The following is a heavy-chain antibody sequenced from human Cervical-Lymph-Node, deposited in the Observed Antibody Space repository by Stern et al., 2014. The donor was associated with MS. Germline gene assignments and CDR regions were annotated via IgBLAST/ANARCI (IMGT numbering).Heavy chain of an antibody. J-gene: IGHJ6*02. CDR1: GYTFINYD. CDR2: MNPNNANT. D-gene: IGHD5-18*01. CDR3: VRGGFSYGYGLDA. Sequence: VQLGESGSQVRKPGASVKVSCQASGYTFINYDIFWVRQATGQGLEWMGWMNPNNANTGHAQKFQGRVNMTRNTSISTAYMELSGLRSDDTAVYYCVRGGFSYGYGLDAWGQGTAVIVSS. V-gene: IGHV1-8*01.